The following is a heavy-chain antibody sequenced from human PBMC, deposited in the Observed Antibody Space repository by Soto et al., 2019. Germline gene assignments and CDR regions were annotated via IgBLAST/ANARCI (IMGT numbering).Heavy chain of an antibody. CDR3: ARGEEQQLVRDSEGIFDY. CDR2: INPNSGGT. Sequence: ASVKVSCKASGYTFTGYYMHWVRQAPGQGLEWIGWINPNSGGTNYAQKFQGWVTMTRDTSISTAYMELSRLRSDDTAVYYCARGEEQQLVRDSEGIFDYWGQGTLVTVSS. J-gene: IGHJ4*02. D-gene: IGHD6-13*01. V-gene: IGHV1-2*04. CDR1: GYTFTGYY.